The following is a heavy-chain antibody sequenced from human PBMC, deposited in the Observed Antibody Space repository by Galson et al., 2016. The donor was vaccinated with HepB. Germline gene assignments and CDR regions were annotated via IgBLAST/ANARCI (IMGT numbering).Heavy chain of an antibody. CDR3: AKEFVATGAVVGDY. CDR2: ISNSGSTT. V-gene: IGHV3-23*01. D-gene: IGHD2-21*01. J-gene: IGHJ4*02. Sequence: SLRLSCAASGFTFSTYDISWVRQAPGKGLEWVSAISNSGSTTYYADSVKGRFTISRDNSKNPLYLQMNSLRVEDTALYYCAKEFVATGAVVGDYWGQGTMVTVSS. CDR1: GFTFSTYD.